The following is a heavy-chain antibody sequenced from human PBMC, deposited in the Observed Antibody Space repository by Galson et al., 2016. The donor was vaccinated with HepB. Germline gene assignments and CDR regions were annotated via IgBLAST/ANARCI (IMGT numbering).Heavy chain of an antibody. V-gene: IGHV7-4-1*02. CDR3: ARGVGLAGTKWVDP. CDR2: LNTNTRDP. J-gene: IGHJ5*02. Sequence: SVKVSCKASGYSLTKYAMNWVRQAPGQGLQWMGWLNTNTRDPTYAHGFTGRFVFSLDTSASTAFLQINDLKAEDTAVYFCARGVGLAGTKWVDPWGQGTLVIVSS. CDR1: GYSLTKYA. D-gene: IGHD3-10*01.